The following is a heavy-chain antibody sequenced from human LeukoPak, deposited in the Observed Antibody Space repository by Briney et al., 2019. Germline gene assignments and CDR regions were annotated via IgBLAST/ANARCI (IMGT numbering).Heavy chain of an antibody. D-gene: IGHD2-15*01. CDR3: ARGLSAIVY. V-gene: IGHV4-34*01. CDR1: GGSFSGYY. CDR2: INHSGST. J-gene: IGHJ4*02. Sequence: PSETLSLTCAVYGGSFSGYYWSWIRQPPGKGLEWIGEINHSGSTNYNPSLKSRVTISVDTSKNQFSLKLSSVTAADTAVYYCARGLSAIVYWGQGALVTVSS.